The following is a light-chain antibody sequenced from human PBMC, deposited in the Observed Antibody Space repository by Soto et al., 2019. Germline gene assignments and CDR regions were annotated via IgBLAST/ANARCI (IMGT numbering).Light chain of an antibody. CDR3: MQALQNPST. Sequence: EIVLTQSPATLSLSPGERATLSCRASQSVGSYLAWYQQKPGQAPRLLIYDASNRATGIPARFSGSGSGTDFTLKISRVEAEDVGVYYCMQALQNPSTFGQGTKVDI. CDR2: DAS. J-gene: IGKJ1*01. CDR1: QSVGSY. V-gene: IGKV3-11*01.